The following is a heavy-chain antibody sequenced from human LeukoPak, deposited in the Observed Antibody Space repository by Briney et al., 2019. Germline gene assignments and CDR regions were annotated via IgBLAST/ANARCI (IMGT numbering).Heavy chain of an antibody. Sequence: SETLSLTCTVSGDSISSYYWSWIRQPPGKGLEWTGYIYYSGSTKYNPSLKSRVTISVDTSKNQFSLKLSSVTAADTAVYYCARQSGIIGTTDWFDPWGQGTLVTVSS. CDR3: ARQSGIIGTTDWFDP. V-gene: IGHV4-59*08. CDR2: IYYSGST. D-gene: IGHD1-7*01. CDR1: GDSISSYY. J-gene: IGHJ5*02.